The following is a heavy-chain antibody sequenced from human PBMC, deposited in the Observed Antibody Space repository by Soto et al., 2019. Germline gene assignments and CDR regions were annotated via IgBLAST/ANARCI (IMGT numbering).Heavy chain of an antibody. V-gene: IGHV3-66*01. CDR1: GFSVSTKY. J-gene: IGHJ6*02. CDR3: ARERGSYVDYYYGMAV. CDR2: IQSGGST. Sequence: GSLRLSCAASGFSVSTKYMSWVRQAPGKGLEWLSLIQSGGSTYYADSVKGRFTISRDNSKNTLYLQMNSLRAEDTAVYYCARERGSYVDYYYGMAVWGQGTTVTVSS. D-gene: IGHD1-26*01.